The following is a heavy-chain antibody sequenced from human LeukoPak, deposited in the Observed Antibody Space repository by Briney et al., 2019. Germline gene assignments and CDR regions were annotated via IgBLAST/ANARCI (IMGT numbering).Heavy chain of an antibody. CDR1: GGSISSSSYY. V-gene: IGHV4-39*07. J-gene: IGHJ4*02. CDR2: IYYSGST. Sequence: SETLSLTCTVSGGSISSSSYYWGWIRQPPGKGLEWIGSIYYSGSTYYNPSLKSRVTISVDTSKNQFSLKLSSVTAADTAVYYCARGQYQLVDYWGQGALVTVSS. CDR3: ARGQYQLVDY. D-gene: IGHD2-2*01.